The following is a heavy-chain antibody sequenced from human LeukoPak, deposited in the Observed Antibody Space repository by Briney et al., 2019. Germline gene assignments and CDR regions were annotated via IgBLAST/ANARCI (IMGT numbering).Heavy chain of an antibody. Sequence: GGSLRLSCAASGFTFSSYAMSWVRQAPGKGLEWVSAISGSGGRTYYADSVKGRFTISRDNSMDTLYLQMNSLRADDTAVYYCAKGARWELPLDYWGQGTVVTVSS. CDR2: ISGSGGRT. CDR3: AKGARWELPLDY. CDR1: GFTFSSYA. J-gene: IGHJ4*02. V-gene: IGHV3-23*01. D-gene: IGHD1-26*01.